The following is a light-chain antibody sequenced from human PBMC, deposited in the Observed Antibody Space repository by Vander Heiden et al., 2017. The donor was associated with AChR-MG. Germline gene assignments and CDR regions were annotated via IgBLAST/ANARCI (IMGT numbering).Light chain of an antibody. CDR1: QSVSSY. J-gene: IGKJ4*01. CDR2: DAS. Sequence: ETVLTPSPATLSLSPGASATLSCRASQSVSSYLAWSQQKPGQAPRLLIYDASNRATGIPARVSGSGSGTDFTLTISSLEPEDFAVYYCQQRSNGPPITFGGGTKVEIK. V-gene: IGKV3-11*01. CDR3: QQRSNGPPIT.